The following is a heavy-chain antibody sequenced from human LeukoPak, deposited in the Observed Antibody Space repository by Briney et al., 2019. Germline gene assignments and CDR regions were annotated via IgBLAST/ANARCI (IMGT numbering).Heavy chain of an antibody. Sequence: SVKVSCKASGGTFSSYAISWVGQAPGQGLEWMGGIIPIFGTANYAQKFQGRVTITADESTSTAYMELSSLRSEDTAVYYCARDQSRFGELDYYYYMDVWGKGTTVTISS. D-gene: IGHD3-10*01. V-gene: IGHV1-69*13. CDR2: IIPIFGTA. J-gene: IGHJ6*03. CDR1: GGTFSSYA. CDR3: ARDQSRFGELDYYYYMDV.